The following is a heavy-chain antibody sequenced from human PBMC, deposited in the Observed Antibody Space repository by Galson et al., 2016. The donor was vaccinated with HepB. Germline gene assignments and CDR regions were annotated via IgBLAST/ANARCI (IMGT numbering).Heavy chain of an antibody. D-gene: IGHD6-19*01. Sequence: SLRLSCAASGFSFSGYSMNWVRQAPGKGLEWVSFISSRRNTIYYADSVRGRFTISRDNARNSLYLQMNSLRAEDTAVYYCAFLFGYTSGWGQGTLVTVS. CDR1: GFSFSGYS. V-gene: IGHV3-48*01. CDR3: AFLFGYTSG. CDR2: ISSRRNTI. J-gene: IGHJ4*02.